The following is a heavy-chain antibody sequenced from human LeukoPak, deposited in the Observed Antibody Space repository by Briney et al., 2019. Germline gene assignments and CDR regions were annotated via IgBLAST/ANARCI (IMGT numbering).Heavy chain of an antibody. V-gene: IGHV4-59*01. D-gene: IGHD3-9*01. Sequence: SETLSLTCTVSGGSISSYYWSWIRQPPGKGLEWIGYIYYSGSTNYNPSFKSRVTISVDTPKNQFSLKLSSVTAADTAVYYCASMYYDILTGYYRGGFDYWGQGTLVTVSS. CDR1: GGSISSYY. CDR3: ASMYYDILTGYYRGGFDY. J-gene: IGHJ4*02. CDR2: IYYSGST.